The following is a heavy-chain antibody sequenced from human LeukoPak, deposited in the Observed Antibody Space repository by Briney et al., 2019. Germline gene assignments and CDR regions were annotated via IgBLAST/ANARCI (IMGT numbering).Heavy chain of an antibody. V-gene: IGHV3-21*01. D-gene: IGHD1-26*01. CDR2: ITGSGTYI. J-gene: IGHJ6*03. Sequence: PGGSLRLSCAASGFTAASGFTFSYYSMNWVRQTAGKGLEWVSSITGSGTYIYYADSVKGRFTISRDNAKNSLYLQLNSLRAEDTAIYYCARDPYSGSYGAYYYYYMDFWGKGTTVTISS. CDR3: ARDPYSGSYGAYYYYYMDF. CDR1: GFTFSYYS.